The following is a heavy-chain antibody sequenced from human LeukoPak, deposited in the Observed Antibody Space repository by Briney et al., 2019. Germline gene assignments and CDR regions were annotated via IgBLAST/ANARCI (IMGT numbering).Heavy chain of an antibody. CDR1: GFTFSSYG. V-gene: IGHV3-30*18. Sequence: GGSLRLSCAASGFTFSSYGMHWVRQAPGKGLECVAVILYDGSNKYYADSVKGRFTISRDNSKNTLYLQMNSLRAEDTAVYYCAKVGWTKTPHSHDAFDIWGQGTMVTVSS. CDR2: ILYDGSNK. J-gene: IGHJ3*02. D-gene: IGHD3/OR15-3a*01. CDR3: AKVGWTKTPHSHDAFDI.